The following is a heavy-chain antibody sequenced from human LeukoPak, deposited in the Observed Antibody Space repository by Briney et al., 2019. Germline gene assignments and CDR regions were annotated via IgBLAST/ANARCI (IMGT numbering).Heavy chain of an antibody. J-gene: IGHJ4*02. CDR3: ARHHDYGDYGCFDY. CDR1: GYSFTSYW. CDR2: IYPGDSDT. D-gene: IGHD4-17*01. V-gene: IGHV5-51*01. Sequence: GESLKISCKGSGYSFTSYWIGWVRQMPGRGLEWMGIIYPGDSDTRYSPSFQGQVTISADKSIRTAYLQWSSLKASDTATYYCARHHDYGDYGCFDYWGQGTLVTVSS.